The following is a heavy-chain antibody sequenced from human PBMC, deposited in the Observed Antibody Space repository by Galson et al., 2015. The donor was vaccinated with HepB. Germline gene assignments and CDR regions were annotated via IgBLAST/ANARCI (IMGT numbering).Heavy chain of an antibody. J-gene: IGHJ5*02. CDR3: ASHIDITGTTFSWFDP. V-gene: IGHV7-4-1*02. D-gene: IGHD1-20*01. CDR2: INTNTGNP. CDR1: GYTFTSYA. Sequence: SVKVSCKASGYTFTSYAMNWVRQAPGQGLEWMGWINTNTGNPTYAQGFTGRFVFSLDTSVSTAYLQISSLKAEDTAVYYCASHIDITGTTFSWFDPWGQGTLVTVSS.